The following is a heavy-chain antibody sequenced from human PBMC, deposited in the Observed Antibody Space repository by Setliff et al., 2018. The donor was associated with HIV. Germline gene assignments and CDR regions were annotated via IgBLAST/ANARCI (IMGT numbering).Heavy chain of an antibody. V-gene: IGHV2-5*02. D-gene: IGHD6-13*01. CDR1: GFSLSTSGVG. Sequence: SGPTLVNPTQTLTLTCTFSGFSLSTSGVGVGWIRQPPGKAPEWLELIYWDDDKRYSPSLKSRLTITKDTSKNQVVLTMTNMDPVDTATYYCAHAHPYSSSWYWGFFFDYWGQGTLVTVSS. CDR2: IYWDDDK. J-gene: IGHJ4*02. CDR3: AHAHPYSSSWYWGFFFDY.